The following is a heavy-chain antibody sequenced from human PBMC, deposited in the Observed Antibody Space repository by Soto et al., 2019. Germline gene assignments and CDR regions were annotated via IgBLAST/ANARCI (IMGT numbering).Heavy chain of an antibody. D-gene: IGHD3-10*01. CDR1: GGSITSHY. CDR3: ARQGFGQLHGLVDV. Sequence: QVQLQESGPGLVKPSETLSLTCSVSGGSITSHYCSWFRQPPGKGLEWIGYIHHSGSTSYNPSLKNRVPMSVDTAKNQFSLKVSSVTAADTAMYYCARQGFGQLHGLVDVWGPGTTVTVSS. CDR2: IHHSGST. V-gene: IGHV4-59*08. J-gene: IGHJ6*02.